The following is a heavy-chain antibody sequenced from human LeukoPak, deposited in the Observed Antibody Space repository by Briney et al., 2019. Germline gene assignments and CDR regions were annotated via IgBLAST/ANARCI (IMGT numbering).Heavy chain of an antibody. J-gene: IGHJ4*02. CDR3: ARRSGTYDPPDY. Sequence: GESLKISCKASGYSFTPYWIGWVRQMPGKGLEWVGIIYPRYSDTRHSPSFEGQVTISADKSISTAYLHCSSLKASDTAMYYCARRSGTYDPPDYWGQGTLVTVSS. D-gene: IGHD3-3*01. V-gene: IGHV5-51*01. CDR2: IYPRYSDT. CDR1: GYSFTPYW.